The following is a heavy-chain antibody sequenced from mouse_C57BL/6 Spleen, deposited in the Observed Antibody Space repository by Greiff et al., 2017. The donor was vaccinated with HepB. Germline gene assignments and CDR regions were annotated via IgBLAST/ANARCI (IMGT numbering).Heavy chain of an antibody. D-gene: IGHD1-1*01. J-gene: IGHJ2*01. CDR1: TSYW. CDR2: IDPSDSYT. Sequence: VQLQQPGAELVKPGASVKLSFTSYWMQCVKQRPGQGLEWIGEIDPSDSYTNYNQKFKGKATLTVDTSSSTAYMQLSSLTSEDSAVYYCARVYGSRYYFDYWGQGTTLTVSS. CDR3: ARVYGSRYYFDY. V-gene: IGHV1-50*01.